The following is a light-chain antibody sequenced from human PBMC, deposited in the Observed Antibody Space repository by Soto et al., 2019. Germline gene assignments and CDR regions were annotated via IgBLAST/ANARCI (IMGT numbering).Light chain of an antibody. J-gene: IGKJ3*01. CDR1: QSVSSY. V-gene: IGKV3-11*01. Sequence: EIVLTQSPATLSLSPGERATLSCRASQSVSSYLAWYQQKPGQAPRLLIYDASNRATGIPARFSGSGSGTDFTLPISSREPEDFAVYYCQQRSNWPPFTFGPGTKVDIK. CDR3: QQRSNWPPFT. CDR2: DAS.